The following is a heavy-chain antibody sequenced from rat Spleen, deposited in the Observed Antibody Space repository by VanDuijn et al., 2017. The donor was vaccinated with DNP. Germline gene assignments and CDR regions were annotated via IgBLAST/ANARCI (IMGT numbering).Heavy chain of an antibody. Sequence: EVQLVESGGGLVQPGRSLKLSCAASGFTFSDYVMAWVRQSPKKGLEWVATILYDGSSSYYRDSVRGRFTISRDNSKSTLYLQMDSLRSEDTATYYCSTHYFTTYIYCYFDFWGPGTMVTVSS. CDR1: GFTFSDYV. D-gene: IGHD1-2*01. J-gene: IGHJ1*01. CDR3: STHYFTTYIYCYFDF. CDR2: ILYDGSSS. V-gene: IGHV5S10*01.